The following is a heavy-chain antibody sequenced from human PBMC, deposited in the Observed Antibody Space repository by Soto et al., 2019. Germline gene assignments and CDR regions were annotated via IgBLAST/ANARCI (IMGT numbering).Heavy chain of an antibody. CDR3: ARDRHGDEIDY. J-gene: IGHJ4*02. Sequence: QVQLQESGPGLVKPSQTLSLTCTVSGASISSGTYYWTWIRQHPGKGLEWIGYIYYSGSTYYNPSLKSRLTMSVDTSKNQFSLKLSSVTAAATAVYFCARDRHGDEIDYWGQGTLVPVSS. V-gene: IGHV4-31*03. CDR1: GASISSGTYY. CDR2: IYYSGST. D-gene: IGHD4-17*01.